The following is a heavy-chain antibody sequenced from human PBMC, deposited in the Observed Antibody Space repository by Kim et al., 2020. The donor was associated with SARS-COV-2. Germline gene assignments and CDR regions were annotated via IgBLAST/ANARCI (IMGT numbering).Heavy chain of an antibody. V-gene: IGHV1-69*05. J-gene: IGHJ6*02. D-gene: IGHD2-2*01. CDR1: GCTFSSYS. CDR3: ARELKELNIPALLTETYYGMDV. Sequence: SVKVSCKASGCTFSSYSIHWVRQAPGQGLEWLGRIIPIFGTANYAQKVQGRVTITTDASTSTGYMELTSLRSEDTAVYYCARELKELNIPALLTETYYGMDVWGQGTTVTVSS. CDR2: IIPIFGTA.